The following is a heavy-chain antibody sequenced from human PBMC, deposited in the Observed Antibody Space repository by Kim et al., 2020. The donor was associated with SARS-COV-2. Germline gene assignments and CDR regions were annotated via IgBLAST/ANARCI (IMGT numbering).Heavy chain of an antibody. CDR3: ARDLFPSSGWYWYYYYGMDG. V-gene: IGHV3-33*01. J-gene: IGHJ6*02. CDR2: IWYDGSNK. D-gene: IGHD6-19*01. CDR1: GFTFSSYG. Sequence: GGSLRLSCAASGFTFSSYGMHWVRQAPGKGLEWVAVIWYDGSNKYYADSVKGRFTISRDNSKNTLYLQMNSLRAEDTAVYYCARDLFPSSGWYWYYYYGMDGWGQGTTVTVSS.